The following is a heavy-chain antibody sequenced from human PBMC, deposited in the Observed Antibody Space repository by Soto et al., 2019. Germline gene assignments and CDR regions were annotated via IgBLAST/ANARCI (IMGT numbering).Heavy chain of an antibody. V-gene: IGHV1-2*06. CDR3: ARGDSTDCSNGVCSFFYNHDMDV. CDR2: INPKSGGT. Sequence: ASVKVSCKASGYSFTDYHIHWVRQAPGQGLEWLGRINPKSGGTSTAQKFQGRVTMTTDTSISTASMELTRLTSDDTAIYYCARGDSTDCSNGVCSFFYNHDMDVWGQGTTVTVCS. CDR1: GYSFTDYH. D-gene: IGHD2-8*01. J-gene: IGHJ6*02.